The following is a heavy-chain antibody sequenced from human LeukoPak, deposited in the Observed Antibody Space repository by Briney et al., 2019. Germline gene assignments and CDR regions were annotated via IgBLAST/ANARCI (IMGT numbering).Heavy chain of an antibody. CDR2: ISGGGETT. J-gene: IGHJ4*02. CDR3: AKRGLL. CDR1: GFIFRWYS. Sequence: PGGSLRLSCATSGFIFRWYSMSWVRQPPGKGLEWVSSISGGGETTHYADSVRGRFIISRDNSKNTLYLQMDSLRAEDTAVYYCAKRGLLWGQGTLVTVSS. V-gene: IGHV3-23*01. D-gene: IGHD3-10*01.